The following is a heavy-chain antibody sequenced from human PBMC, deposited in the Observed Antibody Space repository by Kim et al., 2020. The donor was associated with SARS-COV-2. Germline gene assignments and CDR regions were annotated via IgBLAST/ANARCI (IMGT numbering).Heavy chain of an antibody. CDR2: IYYSGST. V-gene: IGHV4-59*01. D-gene: IGHD3-3*01. CDR1: GGSISSYY. CDR3: ARWTSSTIFGVVTRASYFHY. J-gene: IGHJ4*02. Sequence: SETLSLTCTVSGGSISSYYWSWIRQPPGKGLEWIGYIYYSGSTNYNPSFMSRVTISVDTSKNQFSLKLSSVTAADTAVYYCARWTSSTIFGVVTRASYFHYGDQETLDSVST.